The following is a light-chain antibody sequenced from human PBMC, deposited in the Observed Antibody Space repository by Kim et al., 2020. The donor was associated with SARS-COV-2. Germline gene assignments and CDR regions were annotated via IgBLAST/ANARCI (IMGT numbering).Light chain of an antibody. V-gene: IGKV4-1*01. Sequence: DFVMTQSPDSLAVSLGERATINCKSSQSVLHSSNNKNYLAWYQQKPGQPPKLLIYWASTRESGVPDRFSGSGSGTDFTLTISSLQAEDVAVYYCQQYYSTPRAFGGGTKLEI. J-gene: IGKJ4*01. CDR2: WAS. CDR3: QQYYSTPRA. CDR1: QSVLHSSNNKNY.